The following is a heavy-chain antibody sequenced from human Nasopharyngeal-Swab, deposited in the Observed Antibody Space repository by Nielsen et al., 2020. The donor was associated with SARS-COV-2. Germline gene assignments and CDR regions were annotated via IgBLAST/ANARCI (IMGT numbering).Heavy chain of an antibody. D-gene: IGHD3-10*01. Sequence: WIRQPPGKGLEWIGYISYRGSTYYNPSLKSRATISVDTSKNQVSLNLSSVTAADTAVYYCARRPPGIGPRAFDIWGQGTMVTVSS. CDR2: ISYRGST. V-gene: IGHV4-30-4*01. J-gene: IGHJ3*02. CDR3: ARRPPGIGPRAFDI.